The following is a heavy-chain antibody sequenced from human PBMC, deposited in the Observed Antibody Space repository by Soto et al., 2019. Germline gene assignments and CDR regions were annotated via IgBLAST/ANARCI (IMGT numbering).Heavy chain of an antibody. CDR3: ARERSVGYCSTTTCPRLFYYFGMGV. V-gene: IGHV1-69*01. CDR2: IIPISGTA. Sequence: QMQLVQSGAEVKKPGSSVKVSCKASGGTFSRYPISWVRQAPGQGLEWMGGIIPISGTADYAPKFQGRVTITADESTSTGYMELRSLTSEDTAVYYCARERSVGYCSTTTCPRLFYYFGMGVWGQGTTVTVSS. CDR1: GGTFSRYP. J-gene: IGHJ6*02. D-gene: IGHD2-2*01.